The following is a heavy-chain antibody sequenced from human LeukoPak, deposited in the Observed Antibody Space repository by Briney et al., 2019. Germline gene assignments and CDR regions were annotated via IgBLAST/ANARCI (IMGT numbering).Heavy chain of an antibody. CDR3: ARGTMMVGP. CDR2: IYYSGST. D-gene: IGHD3-22*01. CDR1: GGSISSSSYY. Sequence: PSETLSLTCTVSGGSISSSSYYWGWIRQPPGKGLEWIGSIYYSGSTTYNPSLKSRATISVDTSKNQFSLKLSSVTAADTAVYYCARGTMMVGPWGQGTLVTVSS. J-gene: IGHJ5*02. V-gene: IGHV4-39*07.